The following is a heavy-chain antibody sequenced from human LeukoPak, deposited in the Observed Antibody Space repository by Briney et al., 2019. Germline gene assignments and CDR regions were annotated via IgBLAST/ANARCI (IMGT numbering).Heavy chain of an antibody. D-gene: IGHD3-10*01. Sequence: SETLSLTCAVYGGSFSGYYWSWIRQPPGKGLEWIGEINHSGSTNYNPPLKSRVTISVDTSKNQFSLKLSSVTAADTAVYYCARAVWFGELLSPHGEYYFDYWGQGTLVTVSS. J-gene: IGHJ4*02. CDR2: INHSGST. CDR3: ARAVWFGELLSPHGEYYFDY. CDR1: GGSFSGYY. V-gene: IGHV4-34*01.